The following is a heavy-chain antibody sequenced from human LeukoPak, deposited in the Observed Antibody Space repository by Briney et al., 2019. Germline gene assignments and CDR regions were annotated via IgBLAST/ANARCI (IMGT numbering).Heavy chain of an antibody. D-gene: IGHD3-16*02. Sequence: GGSLRLSCAASGFTVSRYWMHWVRQAPGKGLVWVSRIDSDVSSTTYTDSVKGRFIISRDNAKNTLYLQMNSLRAEDTAVYYCARTVTDAFDIWGQGTMVTVSS. V-gene: IGHV3-74*03. CDR1: GFTVSRYW. CDR2: IDSDVSST. CDR3: ARTVTDAFDI. J-gene: IGHJ3*02.